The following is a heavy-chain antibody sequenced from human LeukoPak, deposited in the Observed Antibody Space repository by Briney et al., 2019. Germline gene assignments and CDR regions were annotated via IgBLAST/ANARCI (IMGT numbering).Heavy chain of an antibody. CDR3: ARDAKDSGWWGSLDY. Sequence: GGSLRLSCAASGFTFSNYDLNWVRQAPGKGLEWVSYISSSSSTIYYADSVNGRFTISRDNAKKSLYLQMNSLRAEDTAVYYCARDAKDSGWWGSLDYWGQGTLVTVSS. CDR2: ISSSSSTI. J-gene: IGHJ4*02. D-gene: IGHD6-19*01. V-gene: IGHV3-48*03. CDR1: GFTFSNYD.